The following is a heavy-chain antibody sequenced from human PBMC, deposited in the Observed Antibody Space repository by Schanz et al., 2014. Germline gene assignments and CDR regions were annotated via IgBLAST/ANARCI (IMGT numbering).Heavy chain of an antibody. D-gene: IGHD2-15*01. V-gene: IGHV1-2*02. CDR3: AREIRWYGFDP. J-gene: IGHJ5*02. Sequence: QVQLVQSGAEVKKPGASVKVSCKASGYTFTVYYMHWVRQAPGQGLEWLGWFNPNSGATSSAQKFQGRVTMTRDTSISTAYMELSRLRSDDTAVYYCAREIRWYGFDPWGQGTLVTVSS. CDR1: GYTFTVYY. CDR2: FNPNSGAT.